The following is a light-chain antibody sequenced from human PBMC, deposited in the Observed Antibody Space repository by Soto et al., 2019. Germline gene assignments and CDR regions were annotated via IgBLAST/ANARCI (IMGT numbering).Light chain of an antibody. CDR3: QQYGNVPLT. CDR1: QRINIY. V-gene: IGKV1-33*01. CDR2: SAS. J-gene: IGKJ4*01. Sequence: DMQMNQSPSSLSTSVGDRVSITCRASQRINIYLNWYRQKPGKAPELLIYSASNLQSGVPSRFSGSGSGTDFTFTITSLQPEDVATYFCQQYGNVPLTFGGGTKVDI.